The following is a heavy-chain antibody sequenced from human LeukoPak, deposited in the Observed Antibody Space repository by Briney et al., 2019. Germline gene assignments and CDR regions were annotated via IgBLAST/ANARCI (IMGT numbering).Heavy chain of an antibody. V-gene: IGHV1-18*01. CDR3: ARGVVPAAYNNWFDP. D-gene: IGHD2-2*01. CDR1: GYIFTSYG. J-gene: IGHJ5*02. Sequence: ASVKVSCKASGYIFTSYGISWVRQAPGQGLEWMGWINTYNGNTKYAQKLQGRVTMTTDTSASTAYMEVRSLRSDDTAVYYCARGVVPAAYNNWFDPWGQGTLVTVSS. CDR2: INTYNGNT.